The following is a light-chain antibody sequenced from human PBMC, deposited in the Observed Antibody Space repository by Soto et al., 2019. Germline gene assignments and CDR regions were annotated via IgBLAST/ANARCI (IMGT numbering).Light chain of an antibody. J-gene: IGKJ5*01. Sequence: DIVMTQSPLSLPVTPWEPASVSCRSSQSLLHSNGNNYLHWYLQRPGQSPQLLIYLGSNRASGVPGRFSGSGSGTEFTLTISGLLPEDFATYHCQQLNTLPFTFGQGTRLEIK. CDR3: QQLNTLPFT. CDR2: LGS. CDR1: QSLLHSNGNNY. V-gene: IGKV2-28*01.